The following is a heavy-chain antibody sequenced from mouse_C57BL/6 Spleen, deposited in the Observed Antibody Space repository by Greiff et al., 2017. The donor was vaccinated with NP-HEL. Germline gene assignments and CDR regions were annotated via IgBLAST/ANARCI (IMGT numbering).Heavy chain of an antibody. Sequence: QVQLQQPGAELVRPGSSVKLSCKASGYTFTSYWMHWVKQRPIQGLEWIGNIDPSDSETHYNQKFKDKATLTVDKSSSTAYMQLSSLTSEDAAVYYCAREGGSVAAYWGQGTLVTVSA. J-gene: IGHJ3*01. CDR3: AREGGSVAAY. D-gene: IGHD1-1*01. CDR1: GYTFTSYW. V-gene: IGHV1-52*01. CDR2: IDPSDSET.